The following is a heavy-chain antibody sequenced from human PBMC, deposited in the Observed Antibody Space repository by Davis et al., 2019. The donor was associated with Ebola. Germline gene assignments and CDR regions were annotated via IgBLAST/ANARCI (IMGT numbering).Heavy chain of an antibody. V-gene: IGHV4-30-4*01. J-gene: IGHJ3*02. CDR1: GGSISSGDYY. D-gene: IGHD2-2*03. CDR2: IYYSGST. CDR3: ARVDIVVVPAADAFDI. Sequence: PSETLSLTCTVSGGSISSGDYYWSWIRQPPGKGLEWIGYIYYSGSTYYNPSLKSRVTISVDTSKNQFSLKLSSVTAADTAVYYCARVDIVVVPAADAFDIWGQGTMVTVSS.